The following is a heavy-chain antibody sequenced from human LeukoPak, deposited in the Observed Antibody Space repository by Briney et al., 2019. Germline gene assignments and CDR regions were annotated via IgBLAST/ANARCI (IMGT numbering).Heavy chain of an antibody. J-gene: IGHJ6*03. Sequence: SVKVSCMASGGTFSSYAISWVRQAPGKGLEWMGGIIPIFGTANYAQKFQGRVTITPDESTSTAYMAMSSLTSDDTAVYYCASSTTGTTSIDYYYYYYMDVWGKGTTVTVSS. CDR2: IIPIFGTA. V-gene: IGHV1-69*13. D-gene: IGHD1-1*01. CDR3: ASSTTGTTSIDYYYYYYMDV. CDR1: GGTFSSYA.